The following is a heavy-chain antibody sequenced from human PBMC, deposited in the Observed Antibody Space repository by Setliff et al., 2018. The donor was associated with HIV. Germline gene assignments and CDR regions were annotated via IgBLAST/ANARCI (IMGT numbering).Heavy chain of an antibody. V-gene: IGHV1-3*01. D-gene: IGHD6-19*01. J-gene: IGHJ6*03. CDR1: GYTFSRYA. CDR3: ARVQTMAVAGTQYYYMDV. Sequence: ASVKVSCKASGYTFSRYAMHWVRQAPGQRLEWMGWINAGNGNTEYSQKFQGRVSIARDTSAGTAYMELSSLRSEDTAVYYCARVQTMAVAGTQYYYMDVWGKGTTVTVSS. CDR2: INAGNGNT.